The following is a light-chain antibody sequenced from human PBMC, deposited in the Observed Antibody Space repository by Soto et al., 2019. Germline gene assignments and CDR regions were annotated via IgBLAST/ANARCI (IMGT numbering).Light chain of an antibody. CDR2: KAS. V-gene: IGKV1-5*03. J-gene: IGKJ1*01. Sequence: DIQMTQSPSTLSASVGDRVTITCRASQSISSWLAWYQQKPGKAPKLLIYKASNLESGVPSRFSGSGSGTEFTLTISSLQPDDFEIYYCQQYDTYTTFGQGTKVEIK. CDR1: QSISSW. CDR3: QQYDTYTT.